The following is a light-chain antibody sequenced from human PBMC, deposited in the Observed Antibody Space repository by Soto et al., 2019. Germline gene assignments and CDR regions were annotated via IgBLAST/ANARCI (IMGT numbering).Light chain of an antibody. J-gene: IGKJ4*01. CDR2: GAS. V-gene: IGKV3-20*01. CDR3: HQCSYSPLT. CDR1: QSVTNNY. Sequence: EIVLTQSPGTLSLSPGERATLSCRASQSVTNNYLAWYQQKPGQAPRLLIYGASNRATGIPDRFSGSGSGTDFTRTINRLEPEDFAVYYCHQCSYSPLTFGGGTKVEIK.